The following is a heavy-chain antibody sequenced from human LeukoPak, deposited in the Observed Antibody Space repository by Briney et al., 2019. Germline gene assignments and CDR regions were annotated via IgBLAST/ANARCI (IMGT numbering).Heavy chain of an antibody. D-gene: IGHD6-19*01. CDR3: ARGRGSGHKENWFDP. CDR2: MNPNSGNT. CDR1: GYTFTTYD. V-gene: IGHV1-8*01. J-gene: IGHJ5*02. Sequence: ASVKVSCKASGYTFTTYDINWVRQATGQGLERVGWMNPNSGNTGYTQKFQGRVTMTRNTSISTAYMELSSLRSEDTAVYYCARGRGSGHKENWFDPWGQGTLVTVSS.